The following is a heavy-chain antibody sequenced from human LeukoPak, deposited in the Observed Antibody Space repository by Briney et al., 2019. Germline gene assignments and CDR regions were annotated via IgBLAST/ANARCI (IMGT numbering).Heavy chain of an antibody. CDR3: AKSGGSGLIDY. CDR2: IYSSGNT. D-gene: IGHD1-26*01. J-gene: IGHJ4*02. Sequence: SETLSLTCTVAGASISSNKYYWGWVRKPPGKGLEWIGNIYSSGNTYYNASLKSRVTIYIDTSKNQFSLNLSSVTAADTAVYYCAKSGGSGLIDYWGQGTLVTVSS. V-gene: IGHV4-39*01. CDR1: GASISSNKYY.